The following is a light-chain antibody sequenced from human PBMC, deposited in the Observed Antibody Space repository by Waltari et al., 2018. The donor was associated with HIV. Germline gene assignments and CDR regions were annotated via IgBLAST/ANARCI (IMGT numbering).Light chain of an antibody. V-gene: IGLV1-44*01. Sequence: QSVLTQPPSASGTPGQRVTISCSGSSSNIGSTTVNWYHQLPGTAPKLLIYTNNPRPSGVPDRFSGSKSGTSASLAISGLQSEDEADYYCAAWDDSLNGWVFGGGTKLTVL. CDR1: SSNIGSTT. CDR2: TNN. CDR3: AAWDDSLNGWV. J-gene: IGLJ3*02.